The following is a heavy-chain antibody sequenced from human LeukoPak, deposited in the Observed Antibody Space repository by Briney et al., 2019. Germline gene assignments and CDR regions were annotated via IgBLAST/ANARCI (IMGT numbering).Heavy chain of an antibody. V-gene: IGHV4-34*01. CDR3: ARGTFSSGWSIYYYYYGMDV. Sequence: SETLSLTCAVSGGSISSYYWSWIRQPPGKGLEWIGEINHSGSTNYNPSLKSRVTISVDTSKNQFSLKLSSVTAADTAVYYCARGTFSSGWSIYYYYYGMDVWGQGTTVTVSS. CDR1: GGSISSYY. J-gene: IGHJ6*02. D-gene: IGHD6-19*01. CDR2: INHSGST.